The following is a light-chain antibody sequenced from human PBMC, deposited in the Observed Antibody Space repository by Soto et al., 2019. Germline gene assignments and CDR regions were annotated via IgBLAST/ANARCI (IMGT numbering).Light chain of an antibody. CDR2: AAS. J-gene: IGKJ5*01. V-gene: IGKV1-9*01. CDR3: QQLNIDSYPIT. CDR1: QGISSF. Sequence: IQLTQSPSPLSASIGDRVTITCRASQGISSFLAWYQQKPGKAPKLLIYAASTLQSGIPSRFSGSGSGTDFTLTISSLQPEDFATYYCQQLNIDSYPITFGQGTRLEI.